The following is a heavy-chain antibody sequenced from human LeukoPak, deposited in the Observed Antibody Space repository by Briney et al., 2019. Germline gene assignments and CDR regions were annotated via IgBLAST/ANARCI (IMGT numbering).Heavy chain of an antibody. Sequence: SETLSLTCAVYGGSFSGYYWSWIRQPPGKGLEWIGEIDHSGSTHYNPSLKSQVSISIDTSKNQFSLRLTSVTAADTAVYYCARQTGSGLFILPGGQGTLVTVSS. CDR1: GGSFSGYY. CDR2: IDHSGST. CDR3: ARQTGSGLFILP. V-gene: IGHV4-34*01. D-gene: IGHD3/OR15-3a*01. J-gene: IGHJ4*02.